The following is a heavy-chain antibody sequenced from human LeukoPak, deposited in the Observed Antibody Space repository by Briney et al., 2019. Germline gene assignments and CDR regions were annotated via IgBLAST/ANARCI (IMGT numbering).Heavy chain of an antibody. CDR3: ARVTHVVVTALGNWFDP. J-gene: IGHJ5*02. Sequence: SGTLSLTCTVSGGSISTNDWWSWVRQPPGKGLEWIGEIYHSGDTNYNPSLKSRVTISVDKSKNQFSLELTSMTAADTAIYYCARVTHVVVTALGNWFDPWGQGTLVTVSS. CDR1: GGSISTNDW. D-gene: IGHD2-21*02. V-gene: IGHV4-4*02. CDR2: IYHSGDT.